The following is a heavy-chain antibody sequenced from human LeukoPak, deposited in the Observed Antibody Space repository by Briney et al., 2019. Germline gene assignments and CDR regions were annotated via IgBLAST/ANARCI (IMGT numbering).Heavy chain of an antibody. Sequence: GGSLRLSCAASGFTFSSYGMHWVRQAPGKGLEWVAVISYDGSNKYYADSVKGRFTISRDNSKNTLYLRMNSLRAEDTAVYYCASFSGWYLWGQGTLVTVSS. CDR2: ISYDGSNK. V-gene: IGHV3-30*03. CDR3: ASFSGWYL. J-gene: IGHJ5*02. CDR1: GFTFSSYG. D-gene: IGHD6-19*01.